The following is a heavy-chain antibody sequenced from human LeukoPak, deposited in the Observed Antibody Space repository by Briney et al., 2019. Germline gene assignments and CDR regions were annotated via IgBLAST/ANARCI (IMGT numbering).Heavy chain of an antibody. V-gene: IGHV3-30-3*01. D-gene: IGHD4-11*01. CDR3: ARGQHRVTYSDDAFDI. Sequence: GGSLRLSCAPSGFTFSSYAMHWVRQAPGKGLEGVAVISYAGSNKFYADSVRGRVTISRDNSKNTLYLQMNNLKTEDTAVYYCARGQHRVTYSDDAFDIWGQGTMVTVSS. CDR1: GFTFSSYA. CDR2: ISYAGSNK. J-gene: IGHJ3*02.